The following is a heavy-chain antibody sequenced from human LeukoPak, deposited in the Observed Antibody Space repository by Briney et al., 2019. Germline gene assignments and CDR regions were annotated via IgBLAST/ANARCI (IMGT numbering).Heavy chain of an antibody. V-gene: IGHV4-4*07. CDR2: IYTSGST. CDR3: ARGESPYYDFWSGYYYYGMDV. CDR1: GGSISSYY. Sequence: SETLSLTCTVSGGSISSYYWSWIRQPAGKGLEWIGRIYTSGSTNYNPSLKSRVTMSVDTSKNQFSLKLSSVTAADTAAYYCARGESPYYDFWSGYYYYGMDVWGQGTTVTVSS. D-gene: IGHD3-3*01. J-gene: IGHJ6*02.